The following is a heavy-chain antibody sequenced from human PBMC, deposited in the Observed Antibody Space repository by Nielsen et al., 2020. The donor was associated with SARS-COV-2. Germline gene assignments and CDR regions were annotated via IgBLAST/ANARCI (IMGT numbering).Heavy chain of an antibody. D-gene: IGHD6-13*01. Sequence: SETLSLTCTVSGGSISSSSYYWGWIRQPPGKGLEWIGSIYYSGSTYYNPSLKSRVTISVDTSKNQFSLKLSSVTAADTAVYYCARLIAAASYYYYYGMDVWGQGTTVTVSS. CDR3: ARLIAAASYYYYYGMDV. J-gene: IGHJ6*02. CDR1: GGSISSSSYY. CDR2: IYYSGST. V-gene: IGHV4-39*01.